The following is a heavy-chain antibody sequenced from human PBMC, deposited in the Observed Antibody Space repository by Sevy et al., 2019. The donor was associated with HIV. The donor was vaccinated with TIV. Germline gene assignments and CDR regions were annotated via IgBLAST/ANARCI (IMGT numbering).Heavy chain of an antibody. V-gene: IGHV1-24*01. CDR1: GYTLTELS. D-gene: IGHD3-22*01. Sequence: ASVKVSCKVSGYTLTELSMHWVRQAPGKGLEWMGSLDPEDGETSYQQKFQGRVTLTEDTSTDTAYMELSSLRSEDTAVYYCATTNDYYDSSGYPFDYWGQGTLVTVSS. CDR3: ATTNDYYDSSGYPFDY. CDR2: LDPEDGET. J-gene: IGHJ4*02.